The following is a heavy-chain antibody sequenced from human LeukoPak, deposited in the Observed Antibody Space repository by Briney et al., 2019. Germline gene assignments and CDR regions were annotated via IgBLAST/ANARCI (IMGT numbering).Heavy chain of an antibody. Sequence: PSETLSLTCAVYGGSFSGYYWSWIRQPPGKGLEWIGEINHSGSTNYNPSLKSRVTISVDTSKNQFSLKLSSVTAADSAVYYCARAVERLRWQRGGGFDYWGQGTLVTVSS. J-gene: IGHJ4*02. CDR2: INHSGST. V-gene: IGHV4-34*01. D-gene: IGHD4-23*01. CDR1: GGSFSGYY. CDR3: ARAVERLRWQRGGGFDY.